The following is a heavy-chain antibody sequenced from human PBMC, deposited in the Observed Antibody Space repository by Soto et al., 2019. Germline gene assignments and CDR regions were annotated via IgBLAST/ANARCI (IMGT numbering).Heavy chain of an antibody. D-gene: IGHD3-22*01. Sequence: SETLSLTCTVSGGSISSGGYYWSWIRQHPGKGLEWIGYIYYSGSTYYNPSLKSRVTISVDTSKNQFSLKLSSVTAADTAVYYCARDSSGYPSDYGMDVWGQGTTVTVSS. CDR2: IYYSGST. J-gene: IGHJ6*02. CDR1: GGSISSGGYY. V-gene: IGHV4-31*03. CDR3: ARDSSGYPSDYGMDV.